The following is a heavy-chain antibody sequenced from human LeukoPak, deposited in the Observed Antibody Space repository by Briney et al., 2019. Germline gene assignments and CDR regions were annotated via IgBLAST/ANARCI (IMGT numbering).Heavy chain of an antibody. Sequence: ASVKVSCKASGYTFTDYYLHWVRQAPGQGLEWMGWINPNSGGTNYAQKFQGRVTMTRDTSISTAYMELSRLRSDDTAVYYCAREGPTYSSSWYWFDPWGQGTLVTVSS. CDR2: INPNSGGT. J-gene: IGHJ5*02. CDR1: GYTFTDYY. D-gene: IGHD6-13*01. CDR3: AREGPTYSSSWYWFDP. V-gene: IGHV1-2*02.